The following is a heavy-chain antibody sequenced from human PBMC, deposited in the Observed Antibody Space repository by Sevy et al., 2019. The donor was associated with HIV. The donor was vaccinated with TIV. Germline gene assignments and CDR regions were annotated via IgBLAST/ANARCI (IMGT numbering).Heavy chain of an antibody. CDR2: ISADGSRT. J-gene: IGHJ4*02. Sequence: GSLRLSCAASGFTFSSYWMHWVRQAPGKGLVWVSGISADGSRTVYEDSVKGRFTISRDNAKNTLYLQMNSLRAEDTAVYYCASDFKDTGWGQGTLVTVSS. CDR3: ASDFKDTG. V-gene: IGHV3-74*01. CDR1: GFTFSSYW. D-gene: IGHD2-8*02.